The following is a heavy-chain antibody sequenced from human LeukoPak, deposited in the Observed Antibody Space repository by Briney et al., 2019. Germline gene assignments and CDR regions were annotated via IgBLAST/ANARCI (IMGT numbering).Heavy chain of an antibody. Sequence: SETLSLTCAVYGGSFSGYYWSWIRQPPGKGLEWIGEINHSGSTNYNPSLKSRVTISVGTSKNQFSLKLSSVTAADTAVYYCASTQRSGYGDPSEYMLRDAFDIWGQGTMVAVSS. CDR3: ASTQRSGYGDPSEYMLRDAFDI. J-gene: IGHJ3*02. D-gene: IGHD3-3*01. V-gene: IGHV4-34*01. CDR1: GGSFSGYY. CDR2: INHSGST.